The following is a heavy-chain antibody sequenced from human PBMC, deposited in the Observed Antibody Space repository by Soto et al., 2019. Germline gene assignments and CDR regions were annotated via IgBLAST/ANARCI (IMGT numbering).Heavy chain of an antibody. D-gene: IGHD6-13*01. CDR2: ISAYNGNT. V-gene: IGHV1-18*04. Sequence: ASVKVSCKASGYTLTSYGISWVRQAPGQGLDWMGWISAYNGNTNYAQKLQGRVTMTTDTSTSTAYMELRSLRSDDTAVYYCAREPHKAAADPFDYWGQGTLVTVSS. CDR3: AREPHKAAADPFDY. J-gene: IGHJ4*02. CDR1: GYTLTSYG.